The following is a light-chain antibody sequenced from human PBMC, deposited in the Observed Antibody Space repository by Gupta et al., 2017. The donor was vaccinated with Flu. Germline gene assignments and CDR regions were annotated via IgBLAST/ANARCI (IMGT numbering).Light chain of an antibody. J-gene: IGLJ2*01. V-gene: IGLV3-25*02. CDR3: QSADSSGTHVI. CDR2: KDS. CDR1: AMPKQF. Sequence: SYEVTQSPSVPVSPGQTARITCSGDAMPKQFAYWYQQKSGQAPVLVIYKDSERPSGIPERFSGSSSGTTGTLTISGVQAEDEADYYCQSADSSGTHVIFGGGTRLTVL.